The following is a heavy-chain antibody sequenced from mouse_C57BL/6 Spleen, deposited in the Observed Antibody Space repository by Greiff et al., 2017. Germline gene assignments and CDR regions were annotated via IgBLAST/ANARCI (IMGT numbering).Heavy chain of an antibody. J-gene: IGHJ2*01. Sequence: EVKLEESGPGLVKPSQSLSLTCSVTGYSITSGYYWTWIRQFPGNKLEWMGYISYDGSNNYNPSLKNRISITRDTSKNQFFLKLNSVTTEDTATYYCARVSYYDYDFDYWGQGTTLTVSS. CDR1: GYSITSGYY. CDR3: ARVSYYDYDFDY. V-gene: IGHV3-6*01. D-gene: IGHD2-4*01. CDR2: ISYDGSN.